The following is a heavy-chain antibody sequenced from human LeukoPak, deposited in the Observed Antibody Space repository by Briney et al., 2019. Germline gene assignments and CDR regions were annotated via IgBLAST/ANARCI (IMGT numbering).Heavy chain of an antibody. CDR1: GFTFSSYA. CDR3: AKSIYSYAFDY. V-gene: IGHV3-30-3*02. D-gene: IGHD5-18*01. CDR2: ISYDGSNK. Sequence: GRSLRLSCAASGFTFSSYAMHWVRQAPGKGLEWVAVISYDGSNKYYADSVKGRFTISRDNSKNTLYLQMNSLRAEDMALYYCAKSIYSYAFDYWGQGTLVTVSS. J-gene: IGHJ4*02.